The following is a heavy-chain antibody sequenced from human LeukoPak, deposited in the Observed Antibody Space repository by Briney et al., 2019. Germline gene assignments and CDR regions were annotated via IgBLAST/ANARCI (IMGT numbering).Heavy chain of an antibody. V-gene: IGHV3-33*01. CDR1: GFTFSTYG. J-gene: IGHJ4*02. Sequence: QPGRSLRLSCAASGFTFSTYGMHWVRQAPGKGLEWVAVIWYDGSNKYYADSVKGRFTISRDNSKNTLYLQMNSLRAEDTALYYCARDLTREYQLLSPYWGQGTLVTVSS. CDR3: ARDLTREYQLLSPY. D-gene: IGHD2-2*01. CDR2: IWYDGSNK.